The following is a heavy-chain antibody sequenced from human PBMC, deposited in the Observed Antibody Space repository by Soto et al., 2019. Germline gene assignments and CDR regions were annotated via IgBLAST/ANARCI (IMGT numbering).Heavy chain of an antibody. CDR1: GGSISSGDYY. D-gene: IGHD3-22*01. Sequence: PSETLSLTCTVSGGSISSGDYYWSWIRQPPGKGLEWIGYIYYSGSTYYNPSLKSRVTISVDTSNNQFSLRLNSVTAADTAVYYCARQHYYDSSGYYTWNWGQGTLVTVS. V-gene: IGHV4-30-4*01. J-gene: IGHJ4*02. CDR2: IYYSGST. CDR3: ARQHYYDSSGYYTWN.